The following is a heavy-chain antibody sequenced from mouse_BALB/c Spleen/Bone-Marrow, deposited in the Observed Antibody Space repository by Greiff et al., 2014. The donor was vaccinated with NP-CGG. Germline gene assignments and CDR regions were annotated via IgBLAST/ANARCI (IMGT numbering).Heavy chain of an antibody. CDR1: GYSFTNYW. V-gene: IGHV1-74*01. D-gene: IGHD2-1*01. Sequence: VQLQQSGAELVRPGASVKLSCKASGYSFTNYWMNWVKQRPGQGLEWIGMIHPSDSETRLNQKFKDKATLTVDKSSSTAYIQLTSPTSEDSAVYYCARFGNYEGLACWGQGTLVTVSA. J-gene: IGHJ3*01. CDR3: ARFGNYEGLAC. CDR2: IHPSDSET.